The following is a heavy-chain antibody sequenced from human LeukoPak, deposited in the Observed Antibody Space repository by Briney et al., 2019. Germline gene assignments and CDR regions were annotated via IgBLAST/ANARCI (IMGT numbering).Heavy chain of an antibody. CDR1: GGSLSGYY. Sequence: ETQSLTRTVSGGSLSGYYWSWIRQPPGKRLEWIGYIYYSGSSNYNPSLKSRVTISVDTSMNQVSLKVSSVTAADTAVYYCARTPLYSSSSNWFDSWGQGTLVTVS. D-gene: IGHD6-6*01. J-gene: IGHJ5*01. CDR3: ARTPLYSSSSNWFDS. V-gene: IGHV4-59*01. CDR2: IYYSGSS.